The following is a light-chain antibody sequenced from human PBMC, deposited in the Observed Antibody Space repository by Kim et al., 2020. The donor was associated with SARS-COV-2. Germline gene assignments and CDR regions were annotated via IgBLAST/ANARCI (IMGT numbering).Light chain of an antibody. J-gene: IGLJ2*01. CDR3: QVWDSSSDHRVV. CDR2: YHS. Sequence: PGKTARVSCGGNSIGSKSVRWYQQKSGQAPILVIYYHSDRPSGIPERFSGSNSGNTATLTISRVEAGDEADYYCQVWDSSSDHRVVFGGGTQLTVL. CDR1: SIGSKS. V-gene: IGLV3-21*04.